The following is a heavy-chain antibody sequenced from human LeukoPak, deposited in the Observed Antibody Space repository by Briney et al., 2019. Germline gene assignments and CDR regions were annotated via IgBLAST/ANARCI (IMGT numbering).Heavy chain of an antibody. Sequence: GESLKISCEGSGYKFTTYWIGWVRQVPGKGLEWMGIIYPGDSDTKYSPSFQGQVTISADRSISTAYLQWTSLKASDTAMYYCARQCYYDSAIGYWGQGTLVTVSS. CDR2: IYPGDSDT. V-gene: IGHV5-51*01. D-gene: IGHD3-10*01. J-gene: IGHJ4*02. CDR1: GYKFTTYW. CDR3: ARQCYYDSAIGY.